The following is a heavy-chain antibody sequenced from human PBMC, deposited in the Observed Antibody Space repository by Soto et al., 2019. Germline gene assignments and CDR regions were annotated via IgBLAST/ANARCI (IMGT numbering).Heavy chain of an antibody. CDR2: INSDGTIS. J-gene: IGHJ4*02. D-gene: IGHD6-6*01. CDR1: GFTFDTYW. Sequence: PGGSLRLSCAASGFTFDTYWMNWVRQAPGKGPEWLSGINSDGTISSYADSVKGRFTISRDNSRNTLYLQMNTLRPEDTAIYYCVKEEVSNYSFDYWGRGTLVTVSS. CDR3: VKEEVSNYSFDY. V-gene: IGHV3-74*01.